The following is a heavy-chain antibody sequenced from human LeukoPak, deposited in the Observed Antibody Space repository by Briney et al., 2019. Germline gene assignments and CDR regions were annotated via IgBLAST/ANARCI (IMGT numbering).Heavy chain of an antibody. D-gene: IGHD6-13*01. CDR3: ARDFDGSSWAYGMDV. J-gene: IGHJ6*02. CDR1: GGSIRSYY. CDR2: IYHSGST. V-gene: IGHV4-59*01. Sequence: KPSETLSLTCTVSGGSIRSYYWSWIRQPPGKGLEWIGEIYHSGSTNYNPSLKSRVTISVDTSKNQFSLKLSSVTAADTAVYYCARDFDGSSWAYGMDVWGQGTTVTVSS.